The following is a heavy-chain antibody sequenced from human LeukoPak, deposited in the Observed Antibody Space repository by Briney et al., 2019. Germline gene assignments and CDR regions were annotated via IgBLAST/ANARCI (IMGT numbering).Heavy chain of an antibody. CDR1: GYTFTSYD. J-gene: IGHJ6*02. Sequence: ASVKVSCKASGYTFTSYDINWVRQATGQGLEWMGIINPSGGSTSYAQKFQGRVTMTRDTSTSTVYMELSSLRSEDTAVYYCARDRAESTNYYYYGMDVWGQGTTVTVSS. D-gene: IGHD4-11*01. CDR3: ARDRAESTNYYYYGMDV. V-gene: IGHV1-46*01. CDR2: INPSGGST.